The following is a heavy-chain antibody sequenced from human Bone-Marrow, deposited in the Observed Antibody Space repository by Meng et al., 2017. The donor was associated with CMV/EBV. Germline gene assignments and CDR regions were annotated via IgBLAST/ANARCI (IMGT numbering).Heavy chain of an antibody. V-gene: IGHV1-2*02. J-gene: IGHJ5*02. CDR1: GYTFTGYY. CDR2: INPNSGGT. CDR3: AREWMGWDNWFDP. D-gene: IGHD5-12*01. Sequence: ASVKVSCKASGYTFTGYYMHWVRQAPGQGLEWMGWINPNSGGTNYAQKFQGRVTMTRDTSISTAYMELSRLRSDDTAVYYCAREWMGWDNWFDPWGQGTLVNVSS.